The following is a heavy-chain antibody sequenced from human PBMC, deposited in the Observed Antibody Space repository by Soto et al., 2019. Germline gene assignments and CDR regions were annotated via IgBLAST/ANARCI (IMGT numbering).Heavy chain of an antibody. V-gene: IGHV4-34*01. D-gene: IGHD1-7*01. CDR3: ARDRETQLLDYDGMDV. J-gene: IGHJ6*02. Sequence: QVQLQQWGAGLLKPSETLSLTCAVYGGSFSGYYWSWIRQPPGKGLEWIGEINHSGSTNYNPSLKSRVTISVDTSKNQFAMKLSSVTAADTAVYYCARDRETQLLDYDGMDVWGQGTTVTVSS. CDR1: GGSFSGYY. CDR2: INHSGST.